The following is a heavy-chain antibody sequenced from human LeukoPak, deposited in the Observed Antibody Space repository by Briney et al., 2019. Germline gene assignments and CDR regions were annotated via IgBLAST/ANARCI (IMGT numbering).Heavy chain of an antibody. J-gene: IGHJ4*02. CDR3: VREDFVVIPAAMRGDY. Sequence: ASVKVSCKASGYTFTGFYIHWVRQAPGQGLEWMGWINPDRGVTNYAQKFQGRVTLTRDTSINTAYMELSGLTSDDTAVYYCVREDFVVIPAAMRGDYWGQGTLVIVSS. D-gene: IGHD2-2*01. CDR2: INPDRGVT. V-gene: IGHV1-2*02. CDR1: GYTFTGFY.